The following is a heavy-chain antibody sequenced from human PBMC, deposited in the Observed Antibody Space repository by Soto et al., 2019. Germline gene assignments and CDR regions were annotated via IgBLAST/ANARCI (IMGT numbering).Heavy chain of an antibody. CDR2: IVVISNTA. CDR1: GSTFNNFA. Sequence: QVVLLQSGAEVKEPGSSVRVSCKVSGSTFNNFAFSWVRQAPGHGPEWMGGIVVISNTADYSQRFRDRVTITADTSTNTLYMDLRSLTFEDTAVYYCASTDYGGDGQDYWGQGTLVTVSS. J-gene: IGHJ4*02. V-gene: IGHV1-69*06. CDR3: ASTDYGGDGQDY. D-gene: IGHD4-17*01.